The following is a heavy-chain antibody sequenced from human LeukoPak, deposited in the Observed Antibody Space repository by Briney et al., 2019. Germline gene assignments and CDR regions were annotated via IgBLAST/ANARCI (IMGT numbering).Heavy chain of an antibody. D-gene: IGHD4-17*01. Sequence: SETLSLTRTVSGYSISSGYSWGWTRRPPGKGLEWIESIYHSGSTYYNPSLKSRVTISVDTSKNQFSLKLSSLTAADTAVYYCARAIPYYGDYANFDYWGQGTLVTVSS. J-gene: IGHJ4*02. V-gene: IGHV4-38-2*02. CDR2: IYHSGST. CDR3: ARAIPYYGDYANFDY. CDR1: GYSISSGYS.